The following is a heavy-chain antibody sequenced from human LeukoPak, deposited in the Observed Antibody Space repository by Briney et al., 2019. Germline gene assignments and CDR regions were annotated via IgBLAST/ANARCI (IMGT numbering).Heavy chain of an antibody. Sequence: SETLSLTCTVSGGSISPYYWSWVRQPPGKGLGWLGYISYSGSTTYSPSLKSRVTISLDTSKNQFSLRLSSLTAADTAVYYCARAFSAWPHAFDIWAKGQWSPSLQ. CDR3: ARAFSAWPHAFDI. V-gene: IGHV4-59*01. CDR1: GGSISPYY. D-gene: IGHD6-19*01. J-gene: IGHJ3*02. CDR2: ISYSGST.